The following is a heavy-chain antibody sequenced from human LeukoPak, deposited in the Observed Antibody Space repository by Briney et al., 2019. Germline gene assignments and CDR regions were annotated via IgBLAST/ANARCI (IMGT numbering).Heavy chain of an antibody. CDR3: ARDQGSGYGSGILLY. D-gene: IGHD3-10*01. J-gene: IGHJ4*02. Sequence: ASVKVSCKASGYTFTSYYMHWVRQAPGQGLEWMGLINPNSGGTNYAQKFQGRVTMTRDTSISTAYMELSRLRSDDTAVYYCARDQGSGYGSGILLYWGQGTLVTVSS. CDR1: GYTFTSYY. V-gene: IGHV1-2*06. CDR2: INPNSGGT.